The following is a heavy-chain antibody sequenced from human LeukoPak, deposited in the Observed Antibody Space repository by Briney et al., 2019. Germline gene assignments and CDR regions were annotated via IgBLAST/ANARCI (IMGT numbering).Heavy chain of an antibody. CDR3: ARDSVVPAAIPTKRWFDP. V-gene: IGHV4-61*02. CDR1: GGSISSGSYY. J-gene: IGHJ5*02. D-gene: IGHD2-2*02. Sequence: PSETLSLTCTVSGGSISSGSYYWSWIRQSAGKGLEWIGRIYTSGSTNYNPSLKTRVTISVDTSKNQFSLKLSSATAADTAVYYCARDSVVPAAIPTKRWFDPWGQGTLVTVSS. CDR2: IYTSGST.